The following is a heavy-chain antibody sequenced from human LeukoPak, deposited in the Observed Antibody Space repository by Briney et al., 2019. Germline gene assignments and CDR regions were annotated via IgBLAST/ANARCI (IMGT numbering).Heavy chain of an antibody. CDR2: ISGSGGST. CDR1: GFTFSSYA. CDR3: AKYYYDGSVFSPLFDY. Sequence: GGSLRLSCAASGFTFSSYAMSWVRQAPGKGLEWVSAISGSGGSTYYADSVKGRFTISRDNSKNTLYLQMNSLRAEDTAVYCCAKYYYDGSVFSPLFDYWGQGTLVTVSS. D-gene: IGHD3-22*01. J-gene: IGHJ4*02. V-gene: IGHV3-23*01.